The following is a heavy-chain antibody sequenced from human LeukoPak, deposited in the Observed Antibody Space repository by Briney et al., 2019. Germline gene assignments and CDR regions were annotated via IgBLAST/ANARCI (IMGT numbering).Heavy chain of an antibody. V-gene: IGHV3-30*02. D-gene: IGHD3-22*01. Sequence: GGSLRLSCAASGFTFSSYGMHWVRQAPGKGLEWVAFIRYDGSNKYYADSVKGRFTISRDNSKNMLYLQMNSLRAEDTAVYYCARPTYYYDRGAFDIWGQGTMVTVSS. CDR2: IRYDGSNK. CDR1: GFTFSSYG. J-gene: IGHJ3*02. CDR3: ARPTYYYDRGAFDI.